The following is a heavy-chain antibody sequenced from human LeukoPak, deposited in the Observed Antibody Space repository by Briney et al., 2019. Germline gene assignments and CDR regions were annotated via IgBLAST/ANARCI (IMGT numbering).Heavy chain of an antibody. Sequence: VGSLRLSCAASGFTFSSYGMHWVRQAPGKGLEWVAFIRYDGSNKYYADSVKGRFTISRDNSKNRLYLKMNRLRAEDTAVYYCAKDPDVLLPCYVDYWGQGTLVTVSS. CDR3: AKDPDVLLPCYVDY. V-gene: IGHV3-30*02. J-gene: IGHJ4*02. D-gene: IGHD3-10*01. CDR1: GFTFSSYG. CDR2: IRYDGSNK.